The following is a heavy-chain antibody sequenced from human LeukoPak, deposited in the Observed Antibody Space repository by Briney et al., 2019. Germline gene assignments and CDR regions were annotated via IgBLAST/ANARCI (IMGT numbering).Heavy chain of an antibody. V-gene: IGHV3-48*03. J-gene: IGHJ6*02. D-gene: IGHD3-22*01. CDR2: ISSSGSTI. Sequence: GGSLRLSCAASGFTFSSYEMNWVRQAPGKGLEWVSYISSSGSTIYYADSVKGRFTISRDTAKNSLYLQMNSLRAEDTAVYYCARATYDSSGYYYYYYGMDVWGQGTTVTVSS. CDR3: ARATYDSSGYYYYYYGMDV. CDR1: GFTFSSYE.